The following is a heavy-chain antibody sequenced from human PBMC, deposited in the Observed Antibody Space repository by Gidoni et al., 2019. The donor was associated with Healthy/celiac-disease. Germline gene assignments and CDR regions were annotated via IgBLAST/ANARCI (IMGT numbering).Heavy chain of an antibody. CDR2: IYTSGST. D-gene: IGHD3-22*01. CDR1: GGSISRGSYY. Sequence: QVQLQESGPGLVKPSQTLSHTCTVSGGSISRGSYYWSWIRQPAGKGLEWIGRIYTSGSTNYNPSLKSRVTISVDTSKNQFSLKMSSVTAADTAVYYCARVPLYYDSSGYTDAFDIWGQGTMVTVSS. CDR3: ARVPLYYDSSGYTDAFDI. J-gene: IGHJ3*02. V-gene: IGHV4-61*02.